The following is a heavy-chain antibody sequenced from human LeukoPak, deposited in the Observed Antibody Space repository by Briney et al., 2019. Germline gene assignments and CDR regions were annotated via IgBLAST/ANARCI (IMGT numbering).Heavy chain of an antibody. CDR1: GYTFTSCG. CDR2: ISAYNGNT. D-gene: IGHD3-10*01. J-gene: IGHJ6*02. Sequence: ASVKVSCKASGYTFTSCGISWVRQAPGQGLEWMGWISAYNGNTNYAQKLQGRVTMTTDTSTSTAYMELRSLRSDDTAVYYCARDGWLSRGVLRYYGMDVWGQGTTVTVSS. CDR3: ARDGWLSRGVLRYYGMDV. V-gene: IGHV1-18*01.